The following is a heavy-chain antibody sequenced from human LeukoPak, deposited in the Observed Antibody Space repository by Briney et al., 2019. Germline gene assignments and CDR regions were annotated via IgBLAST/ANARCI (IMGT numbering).Heavy chain of an antibody. CDR1: GFSFSSYE. D-gene: IGHD6-6*01. V-gene: IGHV3-48*03. CDR2: ISSSGSIM. J-gene: IGHJ4*02. CDR3: SGQYSSSSVVDY. Sequence: PGGSLRLSCAASGFSFSSYEMNWVRQAPGKGLEWVSYISSSGSIMYSADSVKGRFTISRDNAKNSLYLRMNSLRAEDTAIYYCSGQYSSSSVVDYWGQGTLVTVSS.